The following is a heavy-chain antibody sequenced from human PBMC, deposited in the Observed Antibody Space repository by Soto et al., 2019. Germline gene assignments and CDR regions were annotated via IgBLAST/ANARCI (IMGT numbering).Heavy chain of an antibody. V-gene: IGHV6-1*01. CDR2: TYYRSKWYN. CDR1: GDSVSSNSAA. J-gene: IGHJ6*02. CDR3: ARVPRSHQPLRGDYYYYGMDV. D-gene: IGHD3-10*01. Sequence: PSQTLSLPCAISGDSVSSNSAAWNWIRQSPSRGLEWLGRTYYRSKWYNDYAVSVKSRITINPDTSKNQFSLQLNSVTPEDTAVYYCARVPRSHQPLRGDYYYYGMDVWGQGTTVTV.